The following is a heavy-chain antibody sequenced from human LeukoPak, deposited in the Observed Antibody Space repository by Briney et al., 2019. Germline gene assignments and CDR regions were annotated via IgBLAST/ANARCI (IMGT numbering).Heavy chain of an antibody. J-gene: IGHJ4*02. CDR2: IYYSGST. V-gene: IGHV4-31*03. CDR3: ARDTYGDYSFDY. CDR1: GGSISSGGYY. Sequence: SETLSLTCTVSGGSISSGGYYWSWIRQHPGKGLEWIGYIYYSGSTYYNPSLKSRVTTSVDTSKNQFSLKLSSVTAADTAVYYCARDTYGDYSFDYWGQGTLVTVSS. D-gene: IGHD4-17*01.